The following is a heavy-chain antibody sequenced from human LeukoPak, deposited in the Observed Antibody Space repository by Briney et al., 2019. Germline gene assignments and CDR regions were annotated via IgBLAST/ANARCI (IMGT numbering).Heavy chain of an antibody. CDR2: IVVGSGNT. CDR1: TFTSSA. J-gene: IGHJ4*02. D-gene: IGHD6-19*01. Sequence: TFTSSAMQXVRQARGQRLEWIGWIVVGSGNTNYAQKLQERVTITRDMSTSTAYMELSSLRSEDTAVYYCAAVPGSSGWHWGQGTLVTVSS. V-gene: IGHV1-58*02. CDR3: AAVPGSSGWH.